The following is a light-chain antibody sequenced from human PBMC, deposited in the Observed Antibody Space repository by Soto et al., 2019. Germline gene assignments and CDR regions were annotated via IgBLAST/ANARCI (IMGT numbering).Light chain of an antibody. CDR1: QGIGNY. J-gene: IGKJ3*01. V-gene: IGKV1-27*01. Sequence: DIQMTQSPSSLSASVEDRVTITCRTSQGIGNYLAWYQQKPGKVPKLLIFAAFTLQSGVPSRFSGSGSGTDFTLTISSLQPEDVATYYCQNYNRAPLTCGPGTKVDIK. CDR3: QNYNRAPLT. CDR2: AAF.